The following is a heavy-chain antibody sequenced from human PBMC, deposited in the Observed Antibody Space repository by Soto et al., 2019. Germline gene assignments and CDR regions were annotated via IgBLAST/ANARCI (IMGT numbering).Heavy chain of an antibody. CDR2: IYPGDSDT. V-gene: IGHV5-51*01. D-gene: IGHD3-22*01. CDR1: GYSFTIYW. Sequence: GESLKISCKGSGYSFTIYWIGWVRQMAGKGLEWMGIIYPGDSDTRYSPSFQGQVTISADKSISTAYLQWSSLKASDTAMYYCASEYYDSSANDFDIWGQGTMVTVSS. J-gene: IGHJ3*02. CDR3: ASEYYDSSANDFDI.